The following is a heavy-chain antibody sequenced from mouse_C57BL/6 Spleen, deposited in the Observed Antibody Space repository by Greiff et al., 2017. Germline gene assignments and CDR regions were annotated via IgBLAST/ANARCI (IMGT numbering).Heavy chain of an antibody. V-gene: IGHV5-6*01. CDR1: GFTFSSYG. CDR3: ARENYFDY. CDR2: ISSGGSYT. J-gene: IGHJ2*01. Sequence: VQLKESGGDLVKPGGSLKLSCAASGFTFSSYGMSWVRQTPDKRLEWVATISSGGSYTYYPDSVKGRFTISRDNAKNTLYLQMSSLKSEDTAMYYWARENYFDYWGQGTTLTVSS.